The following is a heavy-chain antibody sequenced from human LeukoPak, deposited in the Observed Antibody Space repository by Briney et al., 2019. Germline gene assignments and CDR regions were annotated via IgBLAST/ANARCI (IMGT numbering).Heavy chain of an antibody. J-gene: IGHJ5*02. V-gene: IGHV1-18*01. CDR1: GYTFSNYG. CDR3: GRDLPTVTTLSAPWFDP. Sequence: GASVKVSCKTSGYTFSNYGITWVRQAPGQGLEWMGWISAYNGNTNYAQKIQDRVTMTTDTSTSTAYMELRSLRSDDTAVYYCGRDLPTVTTLSAPWFDPWGQGTLVTVSS. CDR2: ISAYNGNT. D-gene: IGHD4-17*01.